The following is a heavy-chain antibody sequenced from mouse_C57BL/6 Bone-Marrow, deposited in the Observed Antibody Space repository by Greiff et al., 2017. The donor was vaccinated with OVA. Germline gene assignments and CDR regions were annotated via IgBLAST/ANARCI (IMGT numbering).Heavy chain of an antibody. V-gene: IGHV5-6*01. J-gene: IGHJ3*01. Sequence: EVQRVESGGDLVKPGGSLKLSCAASGFTFSSYGMSWVRQTPDKRLEWVATISSGGSYTYYPDSVKGRFTISRDNAKNTLYLQMSSLKSEDTAMYYCARRSTMVTRFAYWGQGTLVTVSA. CDR3: ARRSTMVTRFAY. CDR2: ISSGGSYT. CDR1: GFTFSSYG. D-gene: IGHD2-2*01.